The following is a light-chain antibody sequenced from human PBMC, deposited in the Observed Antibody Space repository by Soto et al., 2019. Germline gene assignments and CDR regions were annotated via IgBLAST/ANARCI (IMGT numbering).Light chain of an antibody. V-gene: IGLV2-23*01. CDR3: CSYAGSSTYV. J-gene: IGLJ1*01. Sequence: QSVLTQPASVSGSLGQSITISCTGTCSDVGSYNLVSWYQQHPGKAPKLMIYEGSKRPSGVSNRFSGSKSGNTASLTISGLQAEDEADYYCCSYAGSSTYVFGTGTKVTVL. CDR1: CSDVGSYNL. CDR2: EGS.